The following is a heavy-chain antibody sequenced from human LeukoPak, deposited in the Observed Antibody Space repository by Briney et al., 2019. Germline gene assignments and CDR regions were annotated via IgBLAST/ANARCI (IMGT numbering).Heavy chain of an antibody. CDR1: GGSFSSYA. CDR2: IIPIFGTA. Sequence: SVKVSCKASGGSFSSYAISWVRQAPGQGLEWMGGIIPIFGTANYAQKFQGRVTITADESTSTAYMELSSLRSEDTAVYYCARDREMATNLPNWFDPWGQGTLVTVSS. D-gene: IGHD5-24*01. J-gene: IGHJ5*02. V-gene: IGHV1-69*13. CDR3: ARDREMATNLPNWFDP.